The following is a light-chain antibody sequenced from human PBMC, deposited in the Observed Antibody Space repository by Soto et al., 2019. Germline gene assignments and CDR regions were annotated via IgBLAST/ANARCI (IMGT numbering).Light chain of an antibody. CDR3: SSYAGSTNIV. CDR1: SSDVGGYDY. CDR2: GVT. J-gene: IGLJ1*01. V-gene: IGLV2-8*01. Sequence: QPALTQPPSASGSPGQSVTISCSGTSSDVGGYDYVSWYQQHPGKAPKVLIYGVTKRSSGVPDRFSGSKSGYTAYLTVSGLQAEDEADYYCSSYAGSTNIVFGTGTKVTVL.